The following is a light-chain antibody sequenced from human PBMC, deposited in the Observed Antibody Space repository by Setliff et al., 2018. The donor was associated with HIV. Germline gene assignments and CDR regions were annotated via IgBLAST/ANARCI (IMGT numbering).Light chain of an antibody. Sequence: ALTQPASVSGSPGQSITISCTGTSTDVGTYNLVSWYQLHPGKAPKLMIYEVSKRPSGISNRFSGSKSGNTASLTISGLQAADEADYYCCSYAGINTYVFGTGTKVTVL. V-gene: IGLV2-23*02. J-gene: IGLJ1*01. CDR3: CSYAGINTYV. CDR2: EVS. CDR1: STDVGTYNL.